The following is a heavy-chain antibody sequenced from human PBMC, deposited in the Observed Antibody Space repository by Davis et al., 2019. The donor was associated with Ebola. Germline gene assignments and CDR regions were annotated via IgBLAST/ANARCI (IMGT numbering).Heavy chain of an antibody. D-gene: IGHD3-9*01. V-gene: IGHV4-59*01. CDR3: ARDVYDILTGYIHWFDP. J-gene: IGHJ5*02. Sequence: MPGGSLRLSCTVSGGSISSYYWSWIRQPPGTGLEWIGYIYYSGSTNYNPSLKSRVTISVDTSKNQFSLKLSSVTAADTAVYYCARDVYDILTGYIHWFDPWGQGTLVTVSS. CDR2: IYYSGST. CDR1: GGSISSYY.